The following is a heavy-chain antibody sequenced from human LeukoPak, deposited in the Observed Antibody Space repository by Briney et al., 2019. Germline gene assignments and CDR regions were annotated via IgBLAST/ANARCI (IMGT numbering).Heavy chain of an antibody. V-gene: IGHV3-7*01. CDR2: IKQDGSDK. CDR3: AKDRVATEYYYYYGMDV. J-gene: IGHJ6*02. D-gene: IGHD5-12*01. CDR1: GFTFTKYW. Sequence: GGSLRLSCAASGFTFTKYWMTWVRQAPGKGLEWVGNIKQDGSDKNYMDSVEGRFTISRDNTKNSVYLQMSSLRAEDTAVYYCAKDRVATEYYYYYGMDVWGQGTTVTVSS.